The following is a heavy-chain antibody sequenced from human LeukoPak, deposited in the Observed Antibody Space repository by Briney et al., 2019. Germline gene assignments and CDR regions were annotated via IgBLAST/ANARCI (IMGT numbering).Heavy chain of an antibody. V-gene: IGHV4-34*01. J-gene: IGHJ4*02. D-gene: IGHD3-22*01. CDR1: GGSFSGYY. Sequence: PSETLSLTCAVYGGSFSGYYWSWIRQPPGKGLEWIGEINHSGSTNYNPSLKSRVTISVDTSKNQFSLGLSSATAADTAVYYCARASYSYDINGWVPFDYWGQGTLVTVSS. CDR2: INHSGST. CDR3: ARASYSYDINGWVPFDY.